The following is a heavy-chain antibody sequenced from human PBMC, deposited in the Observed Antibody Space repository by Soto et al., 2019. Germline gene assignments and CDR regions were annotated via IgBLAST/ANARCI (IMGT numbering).Heavy chain of an antibody. V-gene: IGHV4-4*02. D-gene: IGHD5-18*01. CDR2: IYHSGST. CDR3: ARGGYSYRNDY. Sequence: GTLCPTCAVFGSAIPSSRSAGWVRQPPGKRLEQIRDIYHSGSTNYDPSLMSRVTLSVDKPKTQYSVKLSSVTAPDTAVYYSARGGYSYRNDYWGQGTLVTVSS. CDR1: GSAIPSSRS. J-gene: IGHJ4*02.